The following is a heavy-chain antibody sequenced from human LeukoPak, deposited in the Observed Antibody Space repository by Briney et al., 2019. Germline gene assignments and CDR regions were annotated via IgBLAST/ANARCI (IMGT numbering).Heavy chain of an antibody. D-gene: IGHD3-10*01. J-gene: IGHJ6*04. Sequence: PSETLSPTCAVYGGSFSGYYWSWIRQPPGKGLEWIGEINHSGSTNYNPSLKSRVTISVDTSKNQFSLKLSSVTAADTAVYYCARRGFGELLSYYYGMDVWGKGTTVTVSS. V-gene: IGHV4-34*01. CDR2: INHSGST. CDR3: ARRGFGELLSYYYGMDV. CDR1: GGSFSGYY.